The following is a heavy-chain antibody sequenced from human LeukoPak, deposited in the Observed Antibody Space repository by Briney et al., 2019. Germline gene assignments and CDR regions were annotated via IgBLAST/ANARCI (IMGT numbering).Heavy chain of an antibody. V-gene: IGHV3-23*01. CDR2: ISGSGGST. CDR3: AKVRHYYGSYGIHSYFDY. D-gene: IGHD3-10*01. CDR1: GFAFDFRVSG. Sequence: PGGSLRLSCVASGFAFDFRVSGMHWVRQAPGKGLEWVSAISGSGGSTYYADSVKGRFTISRDNSKNTLYLQMNSLRAEDTAVYYCAKVRHYYGSYGIHSYFDYWGQGTLVTVSS. J-gene: IGHJ4*02.